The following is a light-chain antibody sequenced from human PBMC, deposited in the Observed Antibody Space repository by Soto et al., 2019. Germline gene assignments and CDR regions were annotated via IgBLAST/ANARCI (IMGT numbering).Light chain of an antibody. Sequence: EIVLTQSPGTLSLSPGETATLSCRASQSVSSSYLAWYQHKPGQAPRLLIYGASSRATGIPDRFSGSGSGTDFTLTISRLDPADFAVYYCQQYGGSVTFGQGTRLEIE. CDR2: GAS. CDR1: QSVSSSY. J-gene: IGKJ5*01. V-gene: IGKV3-20*01. CDR3: QQYGGSVT.